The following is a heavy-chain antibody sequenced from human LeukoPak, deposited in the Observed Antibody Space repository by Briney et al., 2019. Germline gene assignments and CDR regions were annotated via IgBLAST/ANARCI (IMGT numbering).Heavy chain of an antibody. CDR1: GFTCSSYS. CDR2: ISSSSITI. D-gene: IGHD2-15*01. Sequence: GGSLRLYCAASGFTCSSYSLNWVRKAPGKGLEWVSFISSSSITIYYADSVKGRFTISRDNAEKSLYLQMSSLRAEDTAVYYCARDRGGSYSAIDYWGQGTLVTVSS. J-gene: IGHJ4*02. CDR3: ARDRGGSYSAIDY. V-gene: IGHV3-48*04.